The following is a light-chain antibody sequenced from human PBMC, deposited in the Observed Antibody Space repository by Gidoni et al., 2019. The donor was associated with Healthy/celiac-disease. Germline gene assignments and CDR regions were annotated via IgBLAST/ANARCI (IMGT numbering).Light chain of an antibody. CDR1: QSISSY. CDR3: QQSYSTPLT. V-gene: IGKV1-39*01. Sequence: DSQMTQSPSSLSASVGDRVTIACRASQSISSYLNWYQQKPGKAPKLLIYAASSLQSGVPSRFCGSGSGTDFTLTISSLQPEDFATYYWQQSYSTPLTFGGGTKVEIK. J-gene: IGKJ4*01. CDR2: AAS.